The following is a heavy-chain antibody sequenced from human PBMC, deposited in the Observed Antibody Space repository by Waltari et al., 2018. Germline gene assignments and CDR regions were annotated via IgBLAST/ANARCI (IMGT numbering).Heavy chain of an antibody. Sequence: EVQLVESGGGLIQPGGSLRLSCAASGFTVSSNYMSWVRQPPGKGLEWVSVIYSGGSTYYADSVKGRFTISRDNSKNTLYLQMNSLRAEDTAVYYCARYSKYCSGGSCYSRYFDYWGQGTLVTVSS. CDR1: GFTVSSNY. J-gene: IGHJ4*02. D-gene: IGHD2-15*01. V-gene: IGHV3-53*01. CDR2: IYSGGST. CDR3: ARYSKYCSGGSCYSRYFDY.